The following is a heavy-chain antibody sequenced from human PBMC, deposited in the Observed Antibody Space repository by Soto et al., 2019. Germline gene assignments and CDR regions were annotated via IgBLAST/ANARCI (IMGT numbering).Heavy chain of an antibody. J-gene: IGHJ4*02. Sequence: AGGSLRLSCAASGFTFSSYEMSWVRQGPGKGLEWVSYISSGNTIYYADSVKGRFTISRDNAKNSLFLQMNSLRAEDTAVYYCARVHSESNALGYWGEGTLVTVSS. V-gene: IGHV3-48*03. D-gene: IGHD3-16*01. CDR3: ARVHSESNALGY. CDR1: GFTFSSYE. CDR2: ISSGNTI.